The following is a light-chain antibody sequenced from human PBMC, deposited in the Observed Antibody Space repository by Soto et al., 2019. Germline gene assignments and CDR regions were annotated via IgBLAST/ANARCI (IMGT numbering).Light chain of an antibody. J-gene: IGLJ1*01. CDR2: EVT. V-gene: IGLV2-14*01. Sequence: QSALTQPASVSGSPGQSITISCTGTISDVGGHGFVSWYQQHPGKAPKLIIYEVTHRPSGVSNRFSGSKSGNTASLTISGRQADDEADYYCSSFTSHSSHYVFGTGTKVTVL. CDR3: SSFTSHSSHYV. CDR1: ISDVGGHGF.